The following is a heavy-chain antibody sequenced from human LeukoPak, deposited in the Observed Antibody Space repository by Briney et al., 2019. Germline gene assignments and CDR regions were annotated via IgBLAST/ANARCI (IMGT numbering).Heavy chain of an antibody. D-gene: IGHD5-12*01. CDR1: GYTFTGYY. Sequence: GASVKVSCKASGYTFTGYYMHWVRQAPGQGLEWMRWINPNSGGTNYAQKFQGRVTMTRDTSISTAYMELSRLRSDDTAVYYCARGDRDIVATIADYYYYYYMDVWGKGTTVTISS. J-gene: IGHJ6*03. CDR3: ARGDRDIVATIADYYYYYYMDV. CDR2: INPNSGGT. V-gene: IGHV1-2*02.